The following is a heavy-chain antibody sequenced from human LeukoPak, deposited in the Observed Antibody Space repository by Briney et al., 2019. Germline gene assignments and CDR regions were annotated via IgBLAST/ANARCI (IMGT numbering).Heavy chain of an antibody. Sequence: SETLSLTCAVYGGSFSGYYWSWIRQPPGKGLEWIGNIYYSGSTYYNPSLKSRVTISVDTSKDQFSLKLSSVTAADTAVYYCARDPHLNYDSSGNYYFDYWGQGTLVTVSS. CDR3: ARDPHLNYDSSGNYYFDY. CDR1: GGSFSGYY. CDR2: IYYSGST. D-gene: IGHD3-22*01. J-gene: IGHJ4*02. V-gene: IGHV4-34*01.